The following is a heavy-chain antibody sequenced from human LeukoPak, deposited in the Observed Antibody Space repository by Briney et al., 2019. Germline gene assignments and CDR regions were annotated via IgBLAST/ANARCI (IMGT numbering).Heavy chain of an antibody. CDR2: LSGSGGTT. D-gene: IGHD6-13*01. Sequence: GGSLRLSCVASGFTFSSYAMSWVRQAPGKGLEWLSGLSGSGGTTYYADSVKGRFTISRDNSKNTLYLQMNTLRAEDTAVYYCAKDLRIAAAGTNLLDWGQGTLVTVSS. J-gene: IGHJ4*02. CDR3: AKDLRIAAAGTNLLD. CDR1: GFTFSSYA. V-gene: IGHV3-23*01.